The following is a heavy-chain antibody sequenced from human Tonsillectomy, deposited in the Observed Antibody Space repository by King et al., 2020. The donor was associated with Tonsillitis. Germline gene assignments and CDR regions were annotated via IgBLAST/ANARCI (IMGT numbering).Heavy chain of an antibody. Sequence: VQLVESGAEVKKPGASVKVSCKASGYTFTGYFLHWVRQAPGQGLEWMGWINPNSGDTHYAQRFQAWVTMTRDTSISTAYMELSRLGSDATAVYYCARVNWDDAFDIWGQGTMVTVSS. CDR3: ARVNWDDAFDI. V-gene: IGHV1-2*04. CDR2: INPNSGDT. J-gene: IGHJ3*02. D-gene: IGHD1-1*01. CDR1: GYTFTGYF.